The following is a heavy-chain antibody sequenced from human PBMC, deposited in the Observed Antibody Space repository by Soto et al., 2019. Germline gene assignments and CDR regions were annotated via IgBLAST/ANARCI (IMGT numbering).Heavy chain of an antibody. Sequence: EVQLVESGGGLVQPGGSLRLSCAASGFTFGSYWMHWVRQAPGKGLVWVSRIKSDGSHTSYAESVKGRFTISRDNAKNTLYLQMNSLRAEDTAVYYCARDYYSSGDYWGQGTLVTVSS. CDR2: IKSDGSHT. J-gene: IGHJ4*02. CDR1: GFTFGSYW. CDR3: ARDYYSSGDY. V-gene: IGHV3-74*01. D-gene: IGHD6-19*01.